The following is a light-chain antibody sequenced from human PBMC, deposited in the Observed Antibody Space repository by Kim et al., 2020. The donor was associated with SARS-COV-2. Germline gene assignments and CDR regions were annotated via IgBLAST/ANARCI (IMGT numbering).Light chain of an antibody. Sequence: SSELTQDPAVSVALGPTVRITCQGDSLRSYYATWYQQKPRQAPVLVIYGRNNRPSGIPDRFSGSASGNTASLTISGAQAEDEADFYCQSRDSGGNVVFGGGTKLNVL. CDR2: GRN. CDR1: SLRSYY. CDR3: QSRDSGGNVV. V-gene: IGLV3-19*01. J-gene: IGLJ2*01.